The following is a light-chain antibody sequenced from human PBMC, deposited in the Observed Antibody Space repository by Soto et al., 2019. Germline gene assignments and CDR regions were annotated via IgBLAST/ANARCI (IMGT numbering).Light chain of an antibody. J-gene: IGLJ1*01. CDR2: EVT. CDR3: SSHTSGSTRV. V-gene: IGLV2-14*01. Sequence: QSALTQPASVSGSPGQSIAISCTGTSSDVCGYDYVSWYQQHPDKAPKLMIYEVTKRPSWVSNRFSGSKSGNTASLTISGLQPEDEADYYCSSHTSGSTRVFGSGTKVTVL. CDR1: SSDVCGYDY.